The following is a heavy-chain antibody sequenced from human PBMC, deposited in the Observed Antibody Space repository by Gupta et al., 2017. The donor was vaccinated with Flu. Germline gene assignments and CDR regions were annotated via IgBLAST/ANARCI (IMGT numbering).Heavy chain of an antibody. CDR2: PGGSDT. D-gene: IGHD3-10*01. Sequence: PGGSDTRYSPSFQGRVTISADRSISTAFLQWRSLKASDTATYYCARHAFKTMVETLKPFDYWGQGTLVTVSS. J-gene: IGHJ4*02. V-gene: IGHV5-51*01. CDR3: ARHAFKTMVETLKPFDY.